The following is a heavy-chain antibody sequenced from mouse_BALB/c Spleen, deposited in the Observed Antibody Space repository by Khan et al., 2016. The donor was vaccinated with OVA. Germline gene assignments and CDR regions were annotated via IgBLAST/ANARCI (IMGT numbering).Heavy chain of an antibody. CDR1: GFSLSASGVS. D-gene: IGHD2-4*01. CDR3: ARRPRGVYSDYLFAY. V-gene: IGHV8-12*01. CDR2: IYWDDDK. J-gene: IGHJ3*01. Sequence: QVTLIESGPGILQPSQTLSLTCSFSGFSLSASGVSVSWIRQPSGKGLEWLAHIYWDDDKCYNPSLKSRPTISKDTSRNQGLPMITSVDTADTATYYCARRPRGVYSDYLFAYWGQGTLVTVSA.